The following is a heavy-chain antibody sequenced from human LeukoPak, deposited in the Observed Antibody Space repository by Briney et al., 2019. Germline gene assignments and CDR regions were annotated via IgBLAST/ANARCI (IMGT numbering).Heavy chain of an antibody. Sequence: PGGSLRLSCAASGFTFSSYSMNWVRQAPGKGLEWVSYISSSGSTIYYADSVKGRFTISRDNAKNSLYLQMNSLRAEDTAVYYCARGSRSGSYDYWGQGTLVTVSS. CDR2: ISSSGSTI. D-gene: IGHD3-10*01. J-gene: IGHJ4*02. V-gene: IGHV3-48*04. CDR3: ARGSRSGSYDY. CDR1: GFTFSSYS.